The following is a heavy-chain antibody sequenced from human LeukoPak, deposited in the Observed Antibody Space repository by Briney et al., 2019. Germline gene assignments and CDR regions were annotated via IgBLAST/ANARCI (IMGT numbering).Heavy chain of an antibody. CDR3: ASLIVVVPAARAFDI. V-gene: IGHV3-21*01. J-gene: IGHJ3*02. Sequence: GGSLRLSCAASGFTFSSYSMNWVRQAPGKGLEWVSSISSSSSYIYYADSVKGRFTISRDNAKNSLYLQMNSLRAEDTAVYYCASLIVVVPAARAFDIWGQGTMVTVSS. CDR1: GFTFSSYS. CDR2: ISSSSSYI. D-gene: IGHD2-2*01.